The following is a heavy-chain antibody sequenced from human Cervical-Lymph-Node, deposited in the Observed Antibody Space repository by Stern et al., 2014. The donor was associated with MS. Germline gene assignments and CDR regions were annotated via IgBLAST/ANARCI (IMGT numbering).Heavy chain of an antibody. CDR2: IRRDRGSQ. D-gene: IGHD2-15*01. J-gene: IGHJ4*02. CDR1: GFTFSGYA. CDR3: AKDRELVVVTFDS. Sequence: EVQLLESGGGLVQPGGSLRLSCAASGFTFSGYAMSWVRQAPGKGLEWVSAIRRDRGSQFLADSVQGRFPISRDNSKNTLYLQMNSLRAEDTAVYYCAKDRELVVVTFDSWGQGTLVTVSS. V-gene: IGHV3-23*01.